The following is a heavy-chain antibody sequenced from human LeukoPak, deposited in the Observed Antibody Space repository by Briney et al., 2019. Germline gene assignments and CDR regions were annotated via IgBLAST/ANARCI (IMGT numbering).Heavy chain of an antibody. J-gene: IGHJ3*02. CDR1: GGSISSYY. Sequence: KPSETLSLTCTVSGGSISSYYWSWIRQPPGKGLEWIGYIYYSGSTNYNPSLKSRVTLSVDTSKNQFSLKLSSVTAAGTAVYYCARRPRVSSSWYQVDGAFDIWGQGTMVTVSS. D-gene: IGHD6-13*01. V-gene: IGHV4-59*01. CDR2: IYYSGST. CDR3: ARRPRVSSSWYQVDGAFDI.